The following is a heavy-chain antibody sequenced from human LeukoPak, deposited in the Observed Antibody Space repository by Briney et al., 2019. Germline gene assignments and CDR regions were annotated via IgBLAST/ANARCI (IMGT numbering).Heavy chain of an antibody. CDR2: IYYSGYT. V-gene: IGHV4-59*01. CDR3: ARASGDSAYYYYMDV. D-gene: IGHD7-27*01. J-gene: IGHJ6*03. CDR1: GGSISSYY. Sequence: SETLSLTCTVSGGSISSYYWSWIRQPPGKGLKWIGNIYYSGYTTYSPSLRSRVTISVDTSKNQFSLKLSSVTAADTAVYYCARASGDSAYYYYMDVWGKGTTVTVSS.